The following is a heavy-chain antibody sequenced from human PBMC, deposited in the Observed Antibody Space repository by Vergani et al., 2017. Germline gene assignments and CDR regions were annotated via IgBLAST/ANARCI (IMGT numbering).Heavy chain of an antibody. J-gene: IGHJ3*02. V-gene: IGHV4-31*03. D-gene: IGHD2-15*01. CDR1: GGSISSGGYY. Sequence: QVQLQESGPGLVKPSQTLSLTCTVSGGSISSGGYYWSWIRQHPGKGLEWIGYIYYSGSTYNTSLKSRVTISVDTSKNQFSLKLSSVTAADTAVYYCASLRSGGSPYDAFDIWGQGTMVTVSS. CDR3: ASLRSGGSPYDAFDI. CDR2: IYYSGST.